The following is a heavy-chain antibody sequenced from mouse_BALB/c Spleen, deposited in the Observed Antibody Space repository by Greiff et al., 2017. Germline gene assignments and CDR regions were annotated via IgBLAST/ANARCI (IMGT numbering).Heavy chain of an antibody. CDR2: INPNNGGT. Sequence: EVKLVESGPELVKPGASVKIPCKASGYTFTDYNMDWVKQSHGKSLEWIGDINPNNGGTIYNQKFKGKATLTVDKSSSTAYMELRSLTSEDTAVYYCARRWLLPFDYWGQGTTLTVSS. CDR1: GYTFTDYN. D-gene: IGHD2-3*01. CDR3: ARRWLLPFDY. J-gene: IGHJ2*01. V-gene: IGHV1-18*01.